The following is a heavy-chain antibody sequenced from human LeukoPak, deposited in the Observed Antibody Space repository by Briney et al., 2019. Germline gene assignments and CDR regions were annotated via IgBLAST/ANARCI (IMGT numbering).Heavy chain of an antibody. CDR1: GFTFSSYG. D-gene: IGHD2-2*01. V-gene: IGHV3-48*01. CDR3: ARERGGYCSSTTCSHAFDI. Sequence: GGSLRLSCAASGFTFSSYGMNWVRQAPGKGREGVSYISSSGSAVYYTDSVKGRFTISRDNAKNSLYLQMNSLRAEDTAVYYCARERGGYCSSTTCSHAFDIWGQGTMVTVSS. CDR2: ISSSGSAV. J-gene: IGHJ3*02.